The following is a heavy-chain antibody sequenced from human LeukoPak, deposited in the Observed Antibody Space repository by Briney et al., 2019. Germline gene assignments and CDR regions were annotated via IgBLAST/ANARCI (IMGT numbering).Heavy chain of an antibody. D-gene: IGHD3-10*01. J-gene: IGHJ4*02. CDR2: ISSGGDIM. CDR1: GLRFSDYY. Sequence: PGGSLRLSCAASGLRFSDYYVSWIRQAPGKGLQWVSYISSGGDIMHYADSVKGRFTISRDNAKNTLYLQMNGLRAEDTAVYYCVLLSLTPGWGQGTLVTVSS. CDR3: VLLSLTPG. V-gene: IGHV3-11*04.